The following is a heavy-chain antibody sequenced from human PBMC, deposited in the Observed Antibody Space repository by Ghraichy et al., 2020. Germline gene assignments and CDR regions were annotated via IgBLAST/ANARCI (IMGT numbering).Heavy chain of an antibody. CDR2: IKQDGTDN. CDR3: ARVPSRGLYYFDF. Sequence: GSLRLSCAASGFTFSSYWMSWVRQAPGKGLEWVANIKQDGTDNYYVDSVKGRFTISRDNAKNSLYLQMNSLRAEDTALFYCARVPSRGLYYFDFWGQGTLVTVSS. V-gene: IGHV3-7*01. D-gene: IGHD6-13*01. J-gene: IGHJ4*02. CDR1: GFTFSSYW.